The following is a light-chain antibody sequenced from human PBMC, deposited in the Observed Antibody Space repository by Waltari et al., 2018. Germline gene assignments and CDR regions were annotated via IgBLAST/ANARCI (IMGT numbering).Light chain of an antibody. Sequence: DIVMTQSPDSLAVSLGEGATINCKSSQSVLYSSNNKNYLAWYQHKPGQPPQLLIYWASTRESGVPDRFSGSGSGTDFTLTISSLQAEDVAVYYCQQYYSIPLTFGPGTKVDIK. V-gene: IGKV4-1*01. CDR2: WAS. J-gene: IGKJ3*01. CDR1: QSVLYSSNNKNY. CDR3: QQYYSIPLT.